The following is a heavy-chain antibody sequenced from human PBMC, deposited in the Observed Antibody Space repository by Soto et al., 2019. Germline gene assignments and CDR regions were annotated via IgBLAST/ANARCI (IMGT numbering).Heavy chain of an antibody. V-gene: IGHV4-38-2*01. CDR2: IYHSGST. Sequence: PSETLSLTCAVSGYSISSGYYWGWIRQPPGKGLEWIGSIYHSGSTYYNPSLKSRVTISVDTSKNQFSLKLSSVTAADTAVYYCASTAMVIGAPYYWGQGTLVTVS. D-gene: IGHD5-18*01. J-gene: IGHJ4*02. CDR3: ASTAMVIGAPYY. CDR1: GYSISSGYY.